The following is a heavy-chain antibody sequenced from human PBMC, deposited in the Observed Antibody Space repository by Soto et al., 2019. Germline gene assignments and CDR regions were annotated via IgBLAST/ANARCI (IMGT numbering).Heavy chain of an antibody. J-gene: IGHJ4*02. V-gene: IGHV4-39*01. CDR3: ARRRDGYNDFDY. D-gene: IGHD5-12*01. CDR2: IYYSGST. CDR1: GCSISSSSYY. Sequence: SETLSLTCTVSGCSISSSSYYWGWIRQPPGKGLEWIGSIYYSGSTYYNPSLKSRVTTSVDTSKNQFSLKLSSVTAADTAVYYCARRRDGYNDFDYWGQGTLVTVSS.